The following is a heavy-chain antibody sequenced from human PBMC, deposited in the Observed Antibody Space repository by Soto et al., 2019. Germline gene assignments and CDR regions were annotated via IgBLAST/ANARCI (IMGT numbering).Heavy chain of an antibody. CDR3: ARGPRCNNTSCSNDYYHFGLDV. Sequence: QVQLQQWGAGLLKPSETLSLTCAVNGGSFSGYYWSWIRQPPGKGLEWIGEINHSGRTNINPSLKSRFRTSMYTSKNLFSLRLSSVTAADTAVYYCARGPRCNNTSCSNDYYHFGLDVWGQGTTVTVSS. V-gene: IGHV4-34*01. J-gene: IGHJ6*02. D-gene: IGHD2-2*01. CDR2: INHSGRT. CDR1: GGSFSGYY.